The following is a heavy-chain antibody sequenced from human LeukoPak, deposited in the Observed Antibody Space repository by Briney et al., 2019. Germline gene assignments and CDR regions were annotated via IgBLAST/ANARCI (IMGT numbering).Heavy chain of an antibody. CDR1: GFTFSSYA. CDR3: AKGGIVHPFDY. D-gene: IGHD1-26*01. CDR2: INGRGGRT. V-gene: IGHV3-23*01. Sequence: GGSLRLSCAASGFTFSSYAMHWVRQAPGKGLEWVSGINGRGGRTYYADSVKGRFAISRDNSKNALFLQMNSLRAEDTAVYYCAKGGIVHPFDYWGQGTLVTVSS. J-gene: IGHJ4*02.